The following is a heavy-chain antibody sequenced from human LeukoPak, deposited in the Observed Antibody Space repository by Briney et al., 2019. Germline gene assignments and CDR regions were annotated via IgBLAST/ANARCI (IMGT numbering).Heavy chain of an antibody. Sequence: GGSLRLSCAASGFTFSSYEMNWVRQAPGKGLEWVSYISSSGSTIYYADSVKGRFTISRDNAKNSLYLQVNSLRGEDTAVYYCARGWVSGLHFDSWGQGTLVTVSS. D-gene: IGHD5/OR15-5a*01. J-gene: IGHJ4*02. CDR3: ARGWVSGLHFDS. V-gene: IGHV3-48*03. CDR1: GFTFSSYE. CDR2: ISSSGSTI.